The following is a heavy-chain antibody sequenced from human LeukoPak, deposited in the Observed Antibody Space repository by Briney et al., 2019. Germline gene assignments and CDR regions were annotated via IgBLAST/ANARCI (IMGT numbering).Heavy chain of an antibody. J-gene: IGHJ4*02. D-gene: IGHD2-2*01. CDR3: ARAGIDNALDY. CDR1: GFTFNKYG. CDR2: IWYDRSNK. V-gene: IGHV3-33*01. Sequence: GGSLRLSCAATGFTFNKYGMNWVRQAPGKGLEWVAIIWYDRSNKYFADSVMGRFTISKDNSKNTVYLQMNSLRIEDTAVYHCARAGIDNALDYWGPGTQVTVSS.